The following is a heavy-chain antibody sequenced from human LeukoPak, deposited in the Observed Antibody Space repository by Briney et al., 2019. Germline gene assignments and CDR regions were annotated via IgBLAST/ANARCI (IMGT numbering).Heavy chain of an antibody. D-gene: IGHD1-7*01. V-gene: IGHV3-21*01. CDR2: ISSSSSYI. J-gene: IGHJ4*02. CDR3: ARHPTGTTDY. CDR1: GFTFSSYW. Sequence: AGGSLRLSCAASGFTFSSYWMNWVRQAPGKGLEWVSSISSSSSYIYYADSVKGRFTISRDNAKNSLYLQMNSLRAEDTAVYYCARHPTGTTDYWGQGTLVTVSS.